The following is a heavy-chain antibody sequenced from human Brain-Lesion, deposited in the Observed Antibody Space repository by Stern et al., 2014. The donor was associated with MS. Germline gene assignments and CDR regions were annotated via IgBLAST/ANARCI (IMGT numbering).Heavy chain of an antibody. J-gene: IGHJ5*02. CDR3: ARENHGGNFAS. V-gene: IGHV1-69*01. CDR2: IVPIFGRA. Sequence: QVQLVQSGAEVRKPGSSVKVSCKASGATFSTNAISWLRQAPGQGPEWMGAIVPIFGRANYVQKLRGRLTITADESASTAYMELRSLRSEDTAVYYCARENHGGNFASWGQGTLVTVSS. CDR1: GATFSTNA. D-gene: IGHD4-23*01.